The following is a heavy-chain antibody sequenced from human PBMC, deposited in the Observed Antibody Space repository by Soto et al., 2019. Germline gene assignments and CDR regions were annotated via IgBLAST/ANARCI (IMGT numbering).Heavy chain of an antibody. CDR1: GGSISSGDYY. Sequence: TLSLTSTVSGGSISSGDYYWSLILQPPGKGLEWIGYIYYSGSTYYNPSLKIRVTISVDTSKNQFSLKLSSVTAADTAVYYCARARIAAAGTFNWFYPWGQGTLVTVSS. V-gene: IGHV4-31*03. CDR3: ARARIAAAGTFNWFYP. CDR2: IYYSGST. J-gene: IGHJ5*02. D-gene: IGHD6-13*01.